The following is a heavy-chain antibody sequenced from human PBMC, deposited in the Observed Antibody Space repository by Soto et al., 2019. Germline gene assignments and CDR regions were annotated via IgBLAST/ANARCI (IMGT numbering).Heavy chain of an antibody. D-gene: IGHD6-13*01. CDR2: IYPGDSDT. Sequence: PGESLKISCKGSGYSFTSYWIGWVRQMPGKGLECMGIIYPGDSDTRYSPSFQGQVTISADKSISTAYLQWSSLKASDTAMYYCARTAATGKYYYGVDVWGQGTTVTVSS. CDR1: GYSFTSYW. J-gene: IGHJ6*02. CDR3: ARTAATGKYYYGVDV. V-gene: IGHV5-51*01.